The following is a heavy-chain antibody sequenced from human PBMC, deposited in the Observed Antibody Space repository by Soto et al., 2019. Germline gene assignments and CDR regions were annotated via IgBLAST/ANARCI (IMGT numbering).Heavy chain of an antibody. D-gene: IGHD3-16*02. V-gene: IGHV4-39*01. CDR2: IYYSGST. Sequence: QLQLQESGPGLVKPSETLSLTCTVSGGSIGSTIYYWGWIRQPPGKGLEWIGSIYYSGSTYFNPSLKSQVTISVDTSKSQFSLRLTSVTAADTAVYYCARHLSTYDYIWGSYRPYYFDYWGQGTLVTVSS. J-gene: IGHJ4*02. CDR3: ARHLSTYDYIWGSYRPYYFDY. CDR1: GGSIGSTIYY.